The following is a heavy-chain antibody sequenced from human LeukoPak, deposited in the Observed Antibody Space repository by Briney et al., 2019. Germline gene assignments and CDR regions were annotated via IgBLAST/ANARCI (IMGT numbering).Heavy chain of an antibody. J-gene: IGHJ6*03. CDR2: IDHSGST. V-gene: IGHV4-34*01. CDR1: GGSFSGYY. Sequence: SETLSLTCAVYGGSFSGYYWSWIRQPPGKGLEWIGEIDHSGSTNYNPSLKSRVTISVDTSKNQFSLKLSSVTAADTAVYYCARGPYYYYYMDVWGKGTTVTVSS. CDR3: ARGPYYYYYMDV.